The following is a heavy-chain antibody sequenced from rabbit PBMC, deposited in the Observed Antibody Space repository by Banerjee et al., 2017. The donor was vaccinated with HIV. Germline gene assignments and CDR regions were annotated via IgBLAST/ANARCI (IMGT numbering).Heavy chain of an antibody. V-gene: IGHV1S40*01. Sequence: QSLEESGGDLVKPEGSLTLTCTASGFDFSSSYWMCWVRQAPGKGLEWIACIYAGSSGSTYYATWAKGRFTISKTSSTTVTLQMTSLTAADTATYFCARSDTGGSGDDNFPWYYGMDLWGQGTLVTVS. D-gene: IGHD1-1*01. CDR3: ARSDTGGSGDDNFPWYYGMDL. J-gene: IGHJ6*01. CDR2: IYAGSSGST. CDR1: GFDFSSSYW.